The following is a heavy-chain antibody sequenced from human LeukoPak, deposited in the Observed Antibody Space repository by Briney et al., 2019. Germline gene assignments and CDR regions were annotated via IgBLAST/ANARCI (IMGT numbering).Heavy chain of an antibody. D-gene: IGHD2-15*01. CDR2: ISSSGSAI. CDR1: GFTFRSYW. Sequence: GGSLRLSCAASGFTFRSYWMTWVRQAPGKGLEWVSYISSSGSAIYYVDSVKGRFTVSRDNAKNSLFLQMNSPRAEDTAVYYCVRVKGSYFDYWGQGALVTVSS. V-gene: IGHV3-48*01. J-gene: IGHJ4*02. CDR3: VRVKGSYFDY.